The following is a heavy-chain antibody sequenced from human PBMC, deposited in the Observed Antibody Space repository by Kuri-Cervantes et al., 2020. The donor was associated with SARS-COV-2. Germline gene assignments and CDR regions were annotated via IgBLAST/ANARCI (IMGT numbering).Heavy chain of an antibody. Sequence: SETLSLTCTVSGGSINSHIHYWSWIRQPPGKGLEWIGSIYHSGSTYYNPSLKSRVTISVDTSKNQFSLKLSSVTAADTAVYYCARSLTIFGVVTSNWFDPWGQGTLVTVSS. D-gene: IGHD3-3*01. J-gene: IGHJ5*02. V-gene: IGHV4-39*01. CDR1: GGSINSHIHY. CDR3: ARSLTIFGVVTSNWFDP. CDR2: IYHSGST.